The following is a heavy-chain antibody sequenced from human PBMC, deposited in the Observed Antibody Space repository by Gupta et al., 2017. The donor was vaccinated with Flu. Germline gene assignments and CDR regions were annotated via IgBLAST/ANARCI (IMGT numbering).Heavy chain of an antibody. J-gene: IGHJ4*02. D-gene: IGHD4-17*01. Sequence: GGGLVQPGGSLRLSRAASGFTFSSYAMSWVRQAPGKGLEWVSAISGSGGSTYYADSVKGRFTISRDNSKNTLYLQMNSLSAEDTAVYYCAKPGSDYGEIDYWGQGTLVTVSS. CDR1: GFTFSSYA. V-gene: IGHV3-23*01. CDR3: AKPGSDYGEIDY. CDR2: ISGSGGST.